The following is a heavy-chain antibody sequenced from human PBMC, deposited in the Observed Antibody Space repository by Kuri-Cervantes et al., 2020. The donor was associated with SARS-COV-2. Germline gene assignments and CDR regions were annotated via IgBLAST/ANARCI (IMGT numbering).Heavy chain of an antibody. J-gene: IGHJ6*04. V-gene: IGHV4-39*01. D-gene: IGHD6-13*01. Sequence: ESLKISCTVSGGSISSTSSYWGWIRQPPGKGLECIGTIYYGGSTYYNPSLKSRITISVDTSKNQFSLRLSSVTAADTAVYYCARHATGYSSSSYLGYYAVDVWGKGTTVTVSS. CDR1: GGSISSTSSY. CDR3: ARHATGYSSSSYLGYYAVDV. CDR2: IYYGGST.